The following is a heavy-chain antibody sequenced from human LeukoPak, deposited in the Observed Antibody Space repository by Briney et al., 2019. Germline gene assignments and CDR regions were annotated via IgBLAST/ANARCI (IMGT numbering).Heavy chain of an antibody. CDR2: IRSKAYGGTT. J-gene: IGHJ4*02. V-gene: IGHV3-49*04. Sequence: GGSLRLSCTASGFTFGDYATSWVRQAPGKGLEWVGFIRSKAYGGTTEYAASVKGRFTISRDDSKSIAYLQMNSLKTEDTAVYYCTRGEQQLPTPYDYWGQGTLVTVSS. CDR1: GFTFGDYA. D-gene: IGHD6-13*01. CDR3: TRGEQQLPTPYDY.